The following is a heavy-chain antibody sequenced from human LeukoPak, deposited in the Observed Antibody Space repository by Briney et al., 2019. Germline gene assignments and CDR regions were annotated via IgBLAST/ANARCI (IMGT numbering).Heavy chain of an antibody. CDR2: ISGSGGSA. D-gene: IGHD7-27*01. V-gene: IGHV3-23*01. CDR3: AKVQGNWGYPYYLDY. CDR1: GFTFSYYA. Sequence: GGSLRLSCAASGFTFSYYAMTWVRQAPGKGLEWVSAISGSGGSAYYADSVKGRFTISSDNSNNTLYLQMNSLRAEDTAVHYCAKVQGNWGYPYYLDYWGQGTLVTVSS. J-gene: IGHJ4*02.